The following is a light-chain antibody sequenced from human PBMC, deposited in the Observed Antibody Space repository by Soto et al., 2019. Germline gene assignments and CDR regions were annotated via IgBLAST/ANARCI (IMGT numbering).Light chain of an antibody. Sequence: QSALTQPPSASGSPGQSVTISCTGTSSDVGAYDYVSWFQQHPGKAPKLIIYQVTKRPSGVPDRFSGSNSGNTASLTVSELQAEDDDYYYCSSYVVSYKWVFGGGTKLTVL. CDR2: QVT. CDR1: SSDVGAYDY. CDR3: SSYVVSYKWV. J-gene: IGLJ3*02. V-gene: IGLV2-8*01.